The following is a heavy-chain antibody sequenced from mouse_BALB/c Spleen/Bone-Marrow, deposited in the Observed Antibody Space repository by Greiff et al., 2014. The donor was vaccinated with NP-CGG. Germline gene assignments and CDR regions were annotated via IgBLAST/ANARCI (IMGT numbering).Heavy chain of an antibody. D-gene: IGHD1-1*01. Sequence: EVKLVESGGGLVQPGGSLKLSCAASGFTFSSYTMSWVRQTPEKGLEWVAYISNGGGSTYYPDTVKGRFTISRDNAKNTLYLQMSSLKSEDTAMYYCARHGYYGSRAMDYWGQGTSVTVPS. CDR1: GFTFSSYT. V-gene: IGHV5-12-2*01. CDR2: ISNGGGST. J-gene: IGHJ4*01. CDR3: ARHGYYGSRAMDY.